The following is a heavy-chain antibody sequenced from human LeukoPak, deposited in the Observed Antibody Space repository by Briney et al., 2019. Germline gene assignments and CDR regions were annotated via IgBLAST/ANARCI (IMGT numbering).Heavy chain of an antibody. CDR1: GFTFGDHV. CDR2: ISWSGDRM. J-gene: IGHJ4*02. V-gene: IGHV3-9*01. Sequence: AGGSLRLSCAASGFTFGDHVMHWVRQAPGKGLEWVSSISWSGDRMGYADAVKGRFTISRDNAKNSLFLQMNSLRVEDTALYYCAKDLGGSATTVWGQGTLVTVSS. D-gene: IGHD2-2*01. CDR3: AKDLGGSATTV.